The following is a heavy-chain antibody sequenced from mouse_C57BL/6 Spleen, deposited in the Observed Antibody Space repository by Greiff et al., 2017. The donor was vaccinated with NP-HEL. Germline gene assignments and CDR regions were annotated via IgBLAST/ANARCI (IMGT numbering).Heavy chain of an antibody. J-gene: IGHJ2*01. CDR3: ASYDGYYFDY. V-gene: IGHV1-64*01. Sequence: QVQLQQPGAELVKPGASVKLSCKASGYTFTSYWMHWVKQRPGQGLEWIGVIHPNSGSTNYNEKFKSKATLTVDKSSSTAYMQLSSLTSEDSAVYYCASYDGYYFDYWGQGTTLTVSS. CDR1: GYTFTSYW. D-gene: IGHD2-3*01. CDR2: IHPNSGST.